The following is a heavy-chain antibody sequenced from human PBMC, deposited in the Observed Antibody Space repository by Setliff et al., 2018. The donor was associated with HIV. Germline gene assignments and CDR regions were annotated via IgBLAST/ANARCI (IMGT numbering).Heavy chain of an antibody. CDR1: GYIFTDYY. CDR3: ASVGPRYSSGWCPAY. CDR2: INTKTGNP. Sequence: ASVKVSCKASGYIFTDYYMHWVRQAPGQELEWMGWINTKTGNPTYAQGFTGRFVFSLDTSVSTAYLQISSLKAEDTAVYYCASVGPRYSSGWCPAYWGQGTLVTVSS. D-gene: IGHD6-19*01. V-gene: IGHV7-4-1*02. J-gene: IGHJ4*02.